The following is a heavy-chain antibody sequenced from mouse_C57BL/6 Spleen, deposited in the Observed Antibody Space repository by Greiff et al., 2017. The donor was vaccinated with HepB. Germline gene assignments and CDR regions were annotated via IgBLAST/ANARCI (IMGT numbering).Heavy chain of an antibody. CDR3: ARLGELGRQGYFDY. CDR2: IYPGDGDT. Sequence: LVESGPELVKPGASVKISCKASGYAFSSSWMNWVKQRPGKGLEWIGRIYPGDGDTNYNGKFKGKATLTADKSSSTAYMQLSSLTSEDSAVYFCARLGELGRQGYFDYWGQGTTLTVSS. J-gene: IGHJ2*01. D-gene: IGHD4-1*01. V-gene: IGHV1-82*01. CDR1: GYAFSSSW.